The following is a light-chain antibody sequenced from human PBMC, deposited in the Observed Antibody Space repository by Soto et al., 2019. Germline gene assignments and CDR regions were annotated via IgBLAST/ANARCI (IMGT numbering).Light chain of an antibody. J-gene: IGLJ3*02. CDR1: SGHSSYT. V-gene: IGLV4-60*03. CDR3: ETWDSRV. Sequence: QSVLTQSSSASASLGSSVKLTCTLSSGHSSYTIAWHQQQPGKAPRYLMKLEGSGSYNKGSGVPDRFSGSSSGADRYLTISNLQSEDEADYYCETWDSRVFGGGTKLTVL. CDR2: LEGSGSY.